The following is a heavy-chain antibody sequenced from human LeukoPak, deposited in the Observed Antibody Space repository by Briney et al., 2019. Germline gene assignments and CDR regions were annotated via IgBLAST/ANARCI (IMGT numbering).Heavy chain of an antibody. CDR3: ASSTRYSPGAFDI. CDR2: IYTSGST. Sequence: SSETLSLTCTVSGGSISSGSYYWSWIRQPAWKGLEWIGRIYTSGSTNYNPSLKSRVTISVDTSKNQFSLKLSSVTAADTAVYYCASSTRYSPGAFDIWGQGTMVTVSS. V-gene: IGHV4-61*02. D-gene: IGHD5-18*01. CDR1: GGSISSGSYY. J-gene: IGHJ3*02.